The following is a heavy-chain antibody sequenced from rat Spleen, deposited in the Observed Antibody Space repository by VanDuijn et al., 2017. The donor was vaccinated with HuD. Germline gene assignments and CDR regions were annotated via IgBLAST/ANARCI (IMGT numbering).Heavy chain of an antibody. J-gene: IGHJ3*01. Sequence: EVQLVESGGGLVQPGKSLKVSCAASGFTFSDYYMAWVRQAPTKGLEWVASISSGGGGTYYPDSVKGRFTISRDNAKSTLYLQMDSLRSEDTATYYCARQWYYFDYWGQGTLVTVSS. CDR1: GFTFSDYY. CDR2: ISSGGGGT. D-gene: IGHD1-1*01. V-gene: IGHV5-25*01. CDR3: ARQWYYFDY.